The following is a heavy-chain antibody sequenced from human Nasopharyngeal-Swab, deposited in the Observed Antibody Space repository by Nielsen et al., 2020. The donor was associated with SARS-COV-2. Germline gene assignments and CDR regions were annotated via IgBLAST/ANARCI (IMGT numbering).Heavy chain of an antibody. CDR3: ARDIGDYRSFAY. V-gene: IGHV1-46*01. Sequence: WVRQAPGQGLEWMGIINPKGGSTNYAQKFLGGITMTRDTPTTTVYMELSSLRSEDTAVYYCARDIGDYRSFAYWGQGTLVTVSS. J-gene: IGHJ4*02. CDR2: INPKGGST. D-gene: IGHD4-17*01.